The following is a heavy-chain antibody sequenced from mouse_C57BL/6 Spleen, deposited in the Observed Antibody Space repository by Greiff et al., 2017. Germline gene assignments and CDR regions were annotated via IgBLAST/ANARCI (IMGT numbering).Heavy chain of an antibody. J-gene: IGHJ2*01. D-gene: IGHD1-1*01. V-gene: IGHV1-69*01. CDR1: GYTFTSYW. Sequence: QVHVKQPGAELVMPGASVKLSCKASGYTFTSYWMHWVKQRPGQGLEWIGEIDPSDSYTNYNQKFKGKSTLTVDKSSSTAYMQLSSLTSEDSAVYYCARWGTTVPLDYWGQGTTLTVSS. CDR2: IDPSDSYT. CDR3: ARWGTTVPLDY.